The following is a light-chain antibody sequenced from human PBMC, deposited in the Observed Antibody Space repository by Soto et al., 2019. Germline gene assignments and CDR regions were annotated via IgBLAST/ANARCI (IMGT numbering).Light chain of an antibody. Sequence: QSAPTQPRSVSGSPGQSVTISCTGTSSDVGGYNYVSWYQHHPGKAPKLMIYDVTKRPSGVRDRFSASKSGNTASLTISGLQAEDEADYYCCSYAGSYTYVFGTGTKLTVL. CDR1: SSDVGGYNY. J-gene: IGLJ1*01. V-gene: IGLV2-11*01. CDR2: DVT. CDR3: CSYAGSYTYV.